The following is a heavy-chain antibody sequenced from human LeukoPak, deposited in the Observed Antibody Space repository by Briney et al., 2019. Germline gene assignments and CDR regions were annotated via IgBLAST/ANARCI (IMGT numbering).Heavy chain of an antibody. CDR1: GFTFSSYE. J-gene: IGHJ4*02. CDR2: ISSSGSTI. V-gene: IGHV3-48*03. CDR3: ARDPGYSSGWFDY. Sequence: GGSLRLSCAASGFTFSSYEMNWVRQAPGKGLEWVSYISSSGSTIYYADSVKGRFTISRDNAKKSLYLQMNSVRAEDTAVYYCARDPGYSSGWFDYWGQGALVTDSS. D-gene: IGHD6-19*01.